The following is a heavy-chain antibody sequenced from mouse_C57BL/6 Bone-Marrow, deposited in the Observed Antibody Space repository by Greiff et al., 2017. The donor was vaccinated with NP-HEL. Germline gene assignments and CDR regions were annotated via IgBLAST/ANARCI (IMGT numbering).Heavy chain of an antibody. CDR3: ARATTDWYFGV. J-gene: IGHJ1*01. V-gene: IGHV1-63*01. Sequence: VQLQQSGAELVRPGTSVKMSCKASGYTFTNYWIGWVKQRPGQGLEWIGDIYTGGGYTYYNEKFKGKATLTADKSSSTAYMQFSSLTSEDAAIYYCARATTDWYFGVWCSGTAVTVSS. D-gene: IGHD1-1*01. CDR1: GYTFTNYW. CDR2: IYTGGGYT.